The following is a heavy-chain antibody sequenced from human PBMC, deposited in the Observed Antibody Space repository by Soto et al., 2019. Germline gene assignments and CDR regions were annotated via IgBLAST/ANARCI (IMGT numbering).Heavy chain of an antibody. CDR1: GYTFTTYY. CDR3: ARNNYGFHN. D-gene: IGHD5-18*01. CDR2: INPSGGST. V-gene: IGHV1-46*01. Sequence: ASVNVSFKASGYTFTTYYMHWVRQAPGQGLEWMGIINPSGGSTDYAQKFQGRGTMTRDTSTSTVYMELSSLRSEDTAVYYCARNNYGFHNWGQGTLVTVSS. J-gene: IGHJ4*02.